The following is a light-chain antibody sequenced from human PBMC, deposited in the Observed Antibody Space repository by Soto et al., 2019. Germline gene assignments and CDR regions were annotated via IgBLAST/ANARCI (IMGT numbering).Light chain of an antibody. V-gene: IGLV2-8*01. CDR3: SSYAGSNNLV. Sequence: QSALTQPPSASGSPGQSVTISCTGTSSDVGGYNYVSWYQQHPGKAPKLMIYEVSKRPSGVPDRFSGSNSGNTASLTVSGLQAEDDADYYCSSYAGSNNLVFGGGTKLTV. CDR1: SSDVGGYNY. J-gene: IGLJ2*01. CDR2: EVS.